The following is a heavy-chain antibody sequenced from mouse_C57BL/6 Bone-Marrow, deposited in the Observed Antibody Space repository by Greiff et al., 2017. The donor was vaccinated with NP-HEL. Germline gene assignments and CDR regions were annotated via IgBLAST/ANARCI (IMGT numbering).Heavy chain of an antibody. CDR1: GFTFSSYA. Sequence: EVQLVESGGGLVQPGGSLSLSCAASGFTFSSYAMSWVRQTPEKRLEWVATISDGGSYTYYPDNVKGRFTISRDNAKNNLYLQMSHLKSEDTAMYYCARDDGYDEDWYFDVWGTGTTVTVSS. CDR2: ISDGGSYT. V-gene: IGHV5-4*01. D-gene: IGHD2-2*01. CDR3: ARDDGYDEDWYFDV. J-gene: IGHJ1*03.